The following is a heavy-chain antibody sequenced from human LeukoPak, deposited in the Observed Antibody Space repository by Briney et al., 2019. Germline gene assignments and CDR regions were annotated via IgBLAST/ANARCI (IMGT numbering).Heavy chain of an antibody. Sequence: GGSLRLSCAASGFTFSSYSMNWVRQAPGKGLEWVSSISSSSSYKYYADSVKGRFTISRDNAKNSLYLQMNSLRAEDTAVYYCARDGSLGYCSSTSCYKWAFDYWGQGTLVTVSS. CDR1: GFTFSSYS. CDR2: ISSSSSYK. J-gene: IGHJ4*02. V-gene: IGHV3-21*01. D-gene: IGHD2-2*02. CDR3: ARDGSLGYCSSTSCYKWAFDY.